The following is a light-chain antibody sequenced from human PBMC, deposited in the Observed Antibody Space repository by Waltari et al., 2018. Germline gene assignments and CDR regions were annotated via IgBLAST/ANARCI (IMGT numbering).Light chain of an antibody. CDR1: RSDVGGYNY. V-gene: IGLV2-14*01. Sequence: QAALTQPPSVSRSPGQAITISCTGTRSDVGGYNYVSWYQQHPGKAPKLMIYDVTKRPSGVSNRFSGSKSANTASLTISGLQAEDEADYYCSSYTTSTWVFGGGTKLTVL. CDR3: SSYTTSTWV. J-gene: IGLJ3*02. CDR2: DVT.